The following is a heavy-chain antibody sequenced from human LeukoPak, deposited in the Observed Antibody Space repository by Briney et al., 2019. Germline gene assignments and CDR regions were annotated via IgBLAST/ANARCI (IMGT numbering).Heavy chain of an antibody. J-gene: IGHJ3*02. CDR2: MNPNSGNT. D-gene: IGHD3-10*01. CDR1: GYTFTSYD. CDR3: ARGRSHMSGAFDI. Sequence: ASVKVSFTASGYTFTSYDINWVRQATGQGLGWMGWMNPNSGNTGYAQKFQGRVTMTRNTSISTAYMELSSLRSEDTAVYYCARGRSHMSGAFDIWGQGTMVTVSS. V-gene: IGHV1-8*01.